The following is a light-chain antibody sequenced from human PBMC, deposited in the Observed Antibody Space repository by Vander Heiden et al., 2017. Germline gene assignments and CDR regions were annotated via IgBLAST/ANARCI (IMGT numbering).Light chain of an antibody. J-gene: IGKJ3*01. Sequence: DIQMTKSPSSLSASVGDRVTITCRASQSISSYLNWYQQKPGKAPKLLIYAASSLQSGVPSRFSGSGSWTDFSLTISSLQPEDFATYYCQQSYSTPRTFGPGTKVDIK. CDR2: AAS. CDR3: QQSYSTPRT. V-gene: IGKV1-39*01. CDR1: QSISSY.